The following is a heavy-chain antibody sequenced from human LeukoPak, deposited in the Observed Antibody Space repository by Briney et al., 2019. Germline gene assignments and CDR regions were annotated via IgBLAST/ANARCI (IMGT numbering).Heavy chain of an antibody. CDR2: ITGSGGST. CDR3: AKDSGLRWFGENYYYMDV. Sequence: GGSLRLSCAASGFTFSSHGMTWVRQAPGKGLEWVSVITGSGGSTYYADSVKGRFTISRDNSKNTLYLQMNSLRAEDTAVYYCAKDSGLRWFGENYYYMDVWGKGTTVSISS. D-gene: IGHD3-10*01. V-gene: IGHV3-23*01. J-gene: IGHJ6*03. CDR1: GFTFSSHG.